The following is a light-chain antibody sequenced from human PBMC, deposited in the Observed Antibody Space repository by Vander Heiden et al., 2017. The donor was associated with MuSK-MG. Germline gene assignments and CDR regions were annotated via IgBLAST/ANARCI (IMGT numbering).Light chain of an antibody. CDR2: EIT. CDR1: SSDVGAYDY. Sequence: ALTQPPCASGSPGQSASISCTGTSSDVGAYDYVSWYQQHPGKAPKLIIYEITKRPSGVPDRFSGSKSGNTASLTVSGLRAEDEADYYCSSYASRSDYIMFGGGTKLTVL. V-gene: IGLV2-8*01. J-gene: IGLJ3*02. CDR3: SSYASRSDYIM.